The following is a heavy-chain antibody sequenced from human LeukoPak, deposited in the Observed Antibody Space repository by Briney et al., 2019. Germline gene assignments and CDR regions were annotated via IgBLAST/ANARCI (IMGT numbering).Heavy chain of an antibody. J-gene: IGHJ3*02. Sequence: YPSETLSLTCGVSGYSISSNHWWEWVRQPPGKGLEWIGEIYHDGTTKYSASLKSRVTISLDKFKNQFSLSVISVTAADTAVYYCVRATGAVAVRGWSFDIWGHGTMVTVSS. D-gene: IGHD6-19*01. V-gene: IGHV4-4*02. CDR1: GYSISSNHW. CDR2: IYHDGTT. CDR3: VRATGAVAVRGWSFDI.